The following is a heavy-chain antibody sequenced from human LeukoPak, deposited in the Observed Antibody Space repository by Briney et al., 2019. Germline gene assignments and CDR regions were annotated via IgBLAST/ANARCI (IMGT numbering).Heavy chain of an antibody. CDR2: ISYDGSNK. D-gene: IGHD3-3*01. J-gene: IGHJ4*02. CDR3: AKGETYYDFWSGYYGGSEVYFDY. CDR1: GFTFSSYG. Sequence: GGSLRLSCAASGFTFSSYGMHWVRQAPGKGLEWVAVISYDGSNKYYADSVKGRFTISRDNSKNTLYLQMNSLRAEDTAVYYCAKGETYYDFWSGYYGGSEVYFDYWGQGTLVTVSS. V-gene: IGHV3-30*18.